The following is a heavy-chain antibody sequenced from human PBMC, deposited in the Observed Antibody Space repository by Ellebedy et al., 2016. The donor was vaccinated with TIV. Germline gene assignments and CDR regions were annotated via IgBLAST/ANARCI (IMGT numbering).Heavy chain of an antibody. CDR1: GYTFTSYD. V-gene: IGHV1-8*01. Sequence: ASVKVSCKASGYTFTSYDINWVRQATGQGLEWMGWMNPNSGNTGYAQKFQGRVTMTRNTSISTAYMELSSLRSEDTAVYYCARLTTVTTLENWYFDLWGRGTLVTVSS. CDR2: MNPNSGNT. D-gene: IGHD4-17*01. CDR3: ARLTTVTTLENWYFDL. J-gene: IGHJ2*01.